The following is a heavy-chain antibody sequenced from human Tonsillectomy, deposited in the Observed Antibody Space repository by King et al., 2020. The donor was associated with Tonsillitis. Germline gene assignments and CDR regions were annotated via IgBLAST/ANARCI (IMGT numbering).Heavy chain of an antibody. CDR3: ASGDRYSGYDSLDY. V-gene: IGHV1-2*02. Sequence: VHLVQSGAEVKKPGASVKVSCKASGYTFTGYYTHWVRQAPGQGLEWMGWIHPNGGGTNYAQKFQGRVTMTRDTSISTAYMELSRLRSDDTAVYYCASGDRYSGYDSLDYWGQGTLVTVSS. J-gene: IGHJ4*02. CDR2: IHPNGGGT. D-gene: IGHD5-12*01. CDR1: GYTFTGYY.